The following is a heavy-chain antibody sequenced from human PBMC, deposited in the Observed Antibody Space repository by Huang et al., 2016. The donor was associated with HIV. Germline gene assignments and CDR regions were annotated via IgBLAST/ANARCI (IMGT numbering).Heavy chain of an antibody. CDR3: AIHDSNDFTFDD. V-gene: IGHV5-51*03. CDR2: IFPGNANT. J-gene: IGHJ4*02. CDR1: GFSFTSYW. D-gene: IGHD5-18*01. Sequence: EVQLVQSGVEVKKPGESLKISCKGSGFSFTSYWIGWVRQMPGKGLELMGSIFPGNANTFYSPAFQGQVTISADKYTRTAYLQWSSLKASDSAIYYCAIHDSNDFTFDDWGQGTLVAVSS.